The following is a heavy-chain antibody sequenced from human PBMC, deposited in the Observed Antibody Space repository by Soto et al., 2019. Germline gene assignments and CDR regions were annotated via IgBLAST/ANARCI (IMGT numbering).Heavy chain of an antibody. Sequence: PSETLSLTCAVYGGSFSGYYWSWIRQPPGKGLEWIGEINHSGSTNYNPSLKSRVTISVDTSKNQFSLKLSSVTAADTAVYYCARGVGGYYYYYYGMDVWGQGTTVTVSS. CDR3: ARGVGGYYYYYYGMDV. CDR1: GGSFSGYY. D-gene: IGHD3-10*01. CDR2: INHSGST. J-gene: IGHJ6*02. V-gene: IGHV4-34*01.